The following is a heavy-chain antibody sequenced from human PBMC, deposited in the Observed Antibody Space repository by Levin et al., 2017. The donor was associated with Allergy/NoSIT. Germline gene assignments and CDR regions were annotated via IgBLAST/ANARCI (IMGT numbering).Heavy chain of an antibody. V-gene: IGHV4-59*01. CDR3: ARGRVTMTSRNPFNI. D-gene: IGHD4-17*01. Sequence: LSLPCSVSGGSLSNYYWNWIRQAPGTFPSFLFSLSSLFPPPSPPSLSLRVTISIDTSKNEISLKLASVTAADTAVYYCARGRVTMTSRNPFNIWSQGTKVTVSS. J-gene: IGHJ3*02. CDR2: LSSLFPP. CDR1: GGSLSNYY.